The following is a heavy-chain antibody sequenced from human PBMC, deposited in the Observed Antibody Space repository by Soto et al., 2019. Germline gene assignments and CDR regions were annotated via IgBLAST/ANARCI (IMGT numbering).Heavy chain of an antibody. V-gene: IGHV3-11*06. CDR2: TSPRTTNT. J-gene: IGHJ3*01. CDR3: AKEIFTGSGAALDV. CDR1: GFTFSDYY. Sequence: QAQLVESGGDLVKPGGSLRLSCVTSGFTFSDYYMTWIRQAPGKGLEWVTHTSPRTTNTNYAASVKGRFTISRDNAMNSLNLQMNSLTAEDTAVYYCAKEIFTGSGAALDVWGPGTRVTVSS. D-gene: IGHD1-26*01.